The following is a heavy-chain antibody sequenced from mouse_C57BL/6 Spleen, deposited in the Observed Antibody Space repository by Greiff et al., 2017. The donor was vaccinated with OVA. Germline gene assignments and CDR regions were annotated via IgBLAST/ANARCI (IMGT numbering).Heavy chain of an antibody. CDR2: ISSGSSTI. D-gene: IGHD2-4*01. Sequence: EVKLVESGGGLVKPGGSLKLSCAASGFTFSDYGMHWVRQAPEKGLEWVAYISSGSSTIYYADTVKGRFTISRDNAKNTLFLQMTSLRSEDTAMYYCASRGYDYGWFAYWGQGTLVTVSA. CDR1: GFTFSDYG. J-gene: IGHJ3*01. CDR3: ASRGYDYGWFAY. V-gene: IGHV5-17*01.